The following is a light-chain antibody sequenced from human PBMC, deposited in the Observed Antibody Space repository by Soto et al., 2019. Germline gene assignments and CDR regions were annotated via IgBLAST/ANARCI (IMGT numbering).Light chain of an antibody. Sequence: EIVFTQSPCTLSLSPGERATLSCRASQTVSTNYLAWYQQKPGQAPRLLIFDASTRATGIPDRFTGSGSGTDFTLTISRLEPEDFAVYYCQLYGASPKTFGQGTKVDIK. CDR3: QLYGASPKT. J-gene: IGKJ1*01. CDR1: QTVSTNY. V-gene: IGKV3-20*01. CDR2: DAS.